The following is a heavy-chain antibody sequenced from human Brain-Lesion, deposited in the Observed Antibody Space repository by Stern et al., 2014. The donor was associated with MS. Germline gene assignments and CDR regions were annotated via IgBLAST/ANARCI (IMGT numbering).Heavy chain of an antibody. CDR2: TYYRSKWYY. Sequence: MQLVESGPGLMKPSQTLALPCAISGDSVSSNSAAWNWIRQSPSRGLEGLGRTYYRSKWYYQYAESVKSRITINADTSTNQFSLQLNSVTPEDTAVYLCAKGYNWFDSWGQGTVVTVS. CDR3: AKGYNWFDS. CDR1: GDSVSSNSAA. V-gene: IGHV6-1*01. J-gene: IGHJ5*01.